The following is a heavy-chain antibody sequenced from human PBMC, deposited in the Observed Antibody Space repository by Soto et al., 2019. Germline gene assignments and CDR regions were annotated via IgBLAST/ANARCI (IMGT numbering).Heavy chain of an antibody. CDR2: ISGSGGST. CDR1: GFTFSSYA. J-gene: IGHJ4*02. V-gene: IGHV3-23*01. D-gene: IGHD1-26*01. CDR3: AKSWEGQVGATSGGDY. Sequence: GGSLRLSCAASGFTFSSYAMSWVRQAPGKGLEWVSAISGSGGSTYYADSVKGRFTISRDNSKNTLYLQMNSLRAEDTAVYYCAKSWEGQVGATSGGDYWGQGTLVTVSS.